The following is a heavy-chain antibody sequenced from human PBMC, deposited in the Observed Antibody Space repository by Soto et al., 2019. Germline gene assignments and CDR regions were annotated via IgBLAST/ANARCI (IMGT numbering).Heavy chain of an antibody. J-gene: IGHJ6*02. Sequence: QVPLVQSGAEVKKPGASVKVSCKASGYTFTSYGISWVRQAPGQGLEWMGWISAYNGNTNYAQKLQGRVTMTTDTATSTAYMELRSLRSDDTAVYYWARTMVRGRADYYYGMDVWGQGTTVTVSS. V-gene: IGHV1-18*04. CDR3: ARTMVRGRADYYYGMDV. CDR1: GYTFTSYG. CDR2: ISAYNGNT. D-gene: IGHD3-10*01.